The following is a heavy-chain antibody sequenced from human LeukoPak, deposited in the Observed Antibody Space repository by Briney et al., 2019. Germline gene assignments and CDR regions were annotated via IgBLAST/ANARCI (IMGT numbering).Heavy chain of an antibody. CDR1: GYTFNNYY. J-gene: IGHJ4*02. D-gene: IGHD1-26*01. Sequence: ASVKASCKASGYTFNNYYMHWVRQAPGQGLEWMGIINPSAGSTSYAQKFQGRVTMTRDMSTSTVYMELSSLRSEDTAVYYCAGRSGSSQLPDYWGQGTLVTVSS. CDR3: AGRSGSSQLPDY. CDR2: INPSAGST. V-gene: IGHV1-46*02.